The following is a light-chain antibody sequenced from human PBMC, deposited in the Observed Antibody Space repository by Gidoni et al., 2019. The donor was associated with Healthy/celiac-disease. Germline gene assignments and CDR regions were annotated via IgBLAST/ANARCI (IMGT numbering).Light chain of an antibody. J-gene: IGLJ2*01. Sequence: QSALTQPASESGSPGQSITISGTGTSSDVGSYNLVSWYQQHPGKAPKLMIYEGSKRPSGVSNRFAGSKSGNTASLTISGLQAEDEADYYCCSYAGSSTLVFGGGTKLTVL. CDR2: EGS. V-gene: IGLV2-23*01. CDR1: SSDVGSYNL. CDR3: CSYAGSSTLV.